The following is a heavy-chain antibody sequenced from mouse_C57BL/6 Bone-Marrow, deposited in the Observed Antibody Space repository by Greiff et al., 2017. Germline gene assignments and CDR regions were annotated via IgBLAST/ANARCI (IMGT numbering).Heavy chain of an antibody. J-gene: IGHJ3*01. CDR2: IYPGGGYT. Sequence: VQLQQSGAELVRPGTSVKMSCKASGYTFTNYWIGWAKQRPGHGLEWIGDIYPGGGYTNYNEKFKGKATLTADKSSSTAYMQFSSLTSEASAIYYCARDDGYSWFAYWGQGTLVTVSA. CDR1: GYTFTNYW. CDR3: ARDDGYSWFAY. V-gene: IGHV1-63*01. D-gene: IGHD2-3*01.